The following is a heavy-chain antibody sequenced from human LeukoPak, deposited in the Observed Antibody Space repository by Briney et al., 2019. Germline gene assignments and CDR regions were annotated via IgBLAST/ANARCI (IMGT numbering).Heavy chain of an antibody. J-gene: IGHJ4*02. D-gene: IGHD2-15*01. CDR2: IYYSGST. CDR3: ARHSGYYCSGGSCYSGGADY. V-gene: IGHV4-59*08. Sequence: LRLSCVGSGFNFSNYYMSWIRQAPGKGLEGIGYIYYSGSTNYNPPLKSRVTISVDTSKAQFSLKLSSVTAADTAVYYCARHSGYYCSGGSCYSGGADYWGQGTLATVSS. CDR1: GFNFSNYY.